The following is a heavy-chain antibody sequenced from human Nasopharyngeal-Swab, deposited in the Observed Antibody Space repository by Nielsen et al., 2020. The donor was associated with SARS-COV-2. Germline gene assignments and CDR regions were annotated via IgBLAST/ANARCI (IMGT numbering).Heavy chain of an antibody. V-gene: IGHV3-30*02. J-gene: IGHJ6*03. D-gene: IGHD5-24*01. CDR2: IRYDGSNK. CDR3: AKGVGSRDGYFGLGYYYMDV. CDR1: GCTFSSYG. Sequence: GESLKISCAASGCTFSSYGMHWVRQAPGQGLEWVAFIRYDGSNKYYADSVKGRFTISRDNSKNTLYLQMNSLRAEDTAVYYCAKGVGSRDGYFGLGYYYMDVWGKGTTVTVSS.